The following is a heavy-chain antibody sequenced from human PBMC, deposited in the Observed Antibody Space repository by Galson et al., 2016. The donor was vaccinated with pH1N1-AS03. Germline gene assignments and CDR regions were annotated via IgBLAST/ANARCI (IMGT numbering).Heavy chain of an antibody. CDR2: INPSGGTT. Sequence: SVKVSCKASGYTSTNYFMHWVRQAPGQGLEWMGVINPSGGTTRYAQKSQGRVTMTRDTSTSTVYMELSRLRSADTAVYYCARTPAEMATISFDYWGQGTLVTVSS. V-gene: IGHV1-46*01. J-gene: IGHJ4*02. CDR1: GYTSTNYF. D-gene: IGHD5-24*01. CDR3: ARTPAEMATISFDY.